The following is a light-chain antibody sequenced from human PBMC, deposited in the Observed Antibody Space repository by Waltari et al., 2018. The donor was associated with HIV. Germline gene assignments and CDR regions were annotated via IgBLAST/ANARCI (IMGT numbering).Light chain of an antibody. Sequence: QSVVTQPPSVSGTPGQTVTISCSGSTSNIGLKTVNRYQHLPGTAPKRLIYGNYQRPSGVPDRFSASKSGTSASLAISGLQSEDEADYYCASWDASLNGWVFGGGTKLTVL. CDR3: ASWDASLNGWV. CDR2: GNY. J-gene: IGLJ3*02. V-gene: IGLV1-44*01. CDR1: TSNIGLKT.